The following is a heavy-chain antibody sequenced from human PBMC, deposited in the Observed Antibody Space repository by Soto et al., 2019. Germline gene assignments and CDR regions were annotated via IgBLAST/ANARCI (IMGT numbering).Heavy chain of an antibody. Sequence: SETLSLTCTVSGAPITRGSYYWSWIRQHPGKGLECIGHISHSGSTAYNPSLKSRIDMSVDTSKNQFSLRLRSVTAADTAVYYCARALNWNYIMRFDPWGQGTLVTVSS. D-gene: IGHD3-10*01. V-gene: IGHV4-31*03. CDR2: ISHSGST. CDR1: GAPITRGSYY. J-gene: IGHJ5*02. CDR3: ARALNWNYIMRFDP.